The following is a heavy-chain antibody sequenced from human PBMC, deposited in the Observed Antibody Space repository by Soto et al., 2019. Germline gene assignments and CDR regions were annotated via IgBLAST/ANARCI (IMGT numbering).Heavy chain of an antibody. CDR1: GFSLTTSGMC. V-gene: IGHV2-70*01. CDR3: ARSSVSYYDSSGYRGGIDY. Sequence: SGPTLVNPTQTLTLTCTFSGFSLTTSGMCVSWIRQPPGKALEWLALIDWDNDKYYSTSLKTRLTISKDTSKNQVVLTMTSMDPVDTATYFCARSSVSYYDSSGYRGGIDYWGQGTQVTVSS. CDR2: IDWDNDK. J-gene: IGHJ4*02. D-gene: IGHD3-22*01.